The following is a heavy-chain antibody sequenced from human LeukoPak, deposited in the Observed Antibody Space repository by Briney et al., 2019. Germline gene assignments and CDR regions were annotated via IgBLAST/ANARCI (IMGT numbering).Heavy chain of an antibody. CDR2: IKSKTDGGTT. CDR3: AAVSVDYGDSSFDF. V-gene: IGHV3-15*01. J-gene: IGHJ4*02. CDR1: GFTFSNAW. D-gene: IGHD4-17*01. Sequence: PGGSLRLSCAASGFTFSNAWMSWGRRAPGKGLELVGRIKSKTDGGTTDYAEPVKGRFTISRDDSKKTLYLQMNSLKTEDTALYYCAAVSVDYGDSSFDFWGQGTLVTVSS.